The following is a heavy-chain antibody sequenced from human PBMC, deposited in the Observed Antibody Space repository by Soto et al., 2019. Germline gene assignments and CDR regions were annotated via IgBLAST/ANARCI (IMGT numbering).Heavy chain of an antibody. D-gene: IGHD6-6*01. CDR3: ARRPHQIAARPFDY. Sequence: SETLSLTCTVSGGSISSSSYYWGWIRQPLGKGLEWIGSIYYSGSTYYNPSLKSRVTISVDTSKNQFSLKLSSVTAADTAVYYCARRPHQIAARPFDYWGQGTLVTVPQ. V-gene: IGHV4-39*01. J-gene: IGHJ4*02. CDR1: GGSISSSSYY. CDR2: IYYSGST.